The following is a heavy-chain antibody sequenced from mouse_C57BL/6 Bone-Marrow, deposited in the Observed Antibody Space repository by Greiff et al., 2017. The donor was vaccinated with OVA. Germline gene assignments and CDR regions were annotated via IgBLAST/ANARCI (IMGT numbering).Heavy chain of an antibody. CDR3: ARDYGSSSAWFAY. CDR2: IDPANGNT. D-gene: IGHD1-1*01. J-gene: IGHJ3*01. CDR1: GFNIKNTY. V-gene: IGHV14-3*01. Sequence: EVKLVESVAELVRPGASVKLSCTASGFNIKNTYMHWVKQRPEQGLEWIGRIDPANGNTKYAPKFQGKATITADTSSNTAYLQLSSLTSEDTAIYYCARDYGSSSAWFAYWGQGTLVTVSA.